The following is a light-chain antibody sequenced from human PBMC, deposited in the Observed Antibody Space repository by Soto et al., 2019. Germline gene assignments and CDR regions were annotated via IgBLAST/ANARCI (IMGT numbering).Light chain of an antibody. CDR1: SSNIGAGYD. J-gene: IGLJ2*01. Sequence: SVLTQPPSVSGAPGQRVTISCTGSSSNIGAGYDVHWYQQLPGTAPKLLIYGNSNRPSGVPDRFSGSKSGTSASLAITGLQAEDEADYHCQSYDSSLSVVVFGGGTKLTVL. V-gene: IGLV1-40*01. CDR2: GNS. CDR3: QSYDSSLSVVV.